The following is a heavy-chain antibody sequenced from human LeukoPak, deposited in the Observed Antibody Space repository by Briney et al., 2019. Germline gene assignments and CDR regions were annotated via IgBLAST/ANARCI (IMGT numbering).Heavy chain of an antibody. V-gene: IGHV4-59*12. CDR1: GGSISSYY. CDR2: IYYSGST. CDR3: ASLGGRYCSSTSCPREGY. D-gene: IGHD2-2*01. Sequence: SETLSLTCTVSGGSISSYYWSWIRQPPGKGLEWIGYIYYSGSTNYNPSLKSRVTISVDTSKNQFSLKLSSVTAADTAVYYCASLGGRYCSSTSCPREGYWGQGTLVTVSS. J-gene: IGHJ4*02.